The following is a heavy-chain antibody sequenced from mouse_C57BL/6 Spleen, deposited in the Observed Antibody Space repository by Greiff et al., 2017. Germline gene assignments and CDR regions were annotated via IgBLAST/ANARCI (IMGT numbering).Heavy chain of an antibody. J-gene: IGHJ1*03. CDR2: IDPSDSET. V-gene: IGHV1-52*01. CDR3: ARGDPDWYFDV. D-gene: IGHD3-3*01. Sequence: QVQLKQPGAELVRPGSSVKLSCKASGYTFTSYWMHWVKQRPIQGLEWIGNIDPSDSETHYNQKFKDKATLTVDKSSSTAYMQLSSLTSEDSAVYYCARGDPDWYFDVWGTGTTVTVSS. CDR1: GYTFTSYW.